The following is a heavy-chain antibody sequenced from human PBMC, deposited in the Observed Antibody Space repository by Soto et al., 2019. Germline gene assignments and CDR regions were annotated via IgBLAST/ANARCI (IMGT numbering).Heavy chain of an antibody. Sequence: QVQLVQSGAEVKKPGSSVKVSCKASGGTFSSYAISWVRQAPGQGLEWMGGIIPIFGTANYAQKFEGRVTSTADETKSTAYMELRSLRSEETAVYYCARLEEAYCGGDWYPEGFDYWGQGTLVTVSS. CDR3: ARLEEAYCGGDWYPEGFDY. D-gene: IGHD2-21*02. CDR2: IIPIFGTA. CDR1: GGTFSSYA. J-gene: IGHJ4*02. V-gene: IGHV1-69*01.